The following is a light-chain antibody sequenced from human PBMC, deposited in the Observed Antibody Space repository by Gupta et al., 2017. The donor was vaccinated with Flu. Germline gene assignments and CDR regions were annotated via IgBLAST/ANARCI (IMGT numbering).Light chain of an antibody. CDR1: QSVSSW. CDR3: QQYNSYSWT. CDR2: KAS. J-gene: IGKJ1*01. Sequence: DIQMTQSPSTLSASIGDTVMISCRASQSVSSWLAWYQQKPGRAPKLLVYKASNLESGVPSRFSGSGSGTEFTLTISSLQPDDFATYYCQQYNSYSWTFGQGTKVEIK. V-gene: IGKV1-5*03.